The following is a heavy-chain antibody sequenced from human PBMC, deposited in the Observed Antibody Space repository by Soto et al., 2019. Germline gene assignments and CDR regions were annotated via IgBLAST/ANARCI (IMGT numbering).Heavy chain of an antibody. CDR1: GGTFSSYA. V-gene: IGHV1-69*13. J-gene: IGHJ3*02. CDR3: ARVPYYYDSSGYPGAFDI. D-gene: IGHD3-22*01. Sequence: GASVKVSCKASGGTFSSYAISWVRQAPGQGLEWMGGIIPIFGTANYAQKFQGRVTITADESTSTAYMELSSLRSEDTAVYYCARVPYYYDSSGYPGAFDIWGQGTMVTVSS. CDR2: IIPIFGTA.